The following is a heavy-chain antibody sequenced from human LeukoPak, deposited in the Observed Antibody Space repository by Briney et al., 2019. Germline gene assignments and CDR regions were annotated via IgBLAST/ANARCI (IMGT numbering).Heavy chain of an antibody. CDR1: GGSISSGCYS. CDR2: IYHSGST. V-gene: IGHV4-30-2*01. Sequence: SQTLSLTCAVSGGSISSGCYSWSWIRQPPGKGLVWIGYIYHSGSTYYNPSLKSRVTISVDRSKNQFSLKLSSVTAADTAVYYCARVPLDYSSTRSPFPCGAFDIWGQGTMVTVSS. D-gene: IGHD2-2*01. CDR3: ARVPLDYSSTRSPFPCGAFDI. J-gene: IGHJ3*02.